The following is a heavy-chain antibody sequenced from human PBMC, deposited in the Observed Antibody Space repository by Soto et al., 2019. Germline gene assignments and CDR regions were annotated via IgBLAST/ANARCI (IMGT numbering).Heavy chain of an antibody. V-gene: IGHV3-74*01. J-gene: IGHJ4*02. CDR1: GITFSGYW. CDR3: ATVFEH. Sequence: EVQLVESGGGSVQPGGSLRLSCVASGITFSGYWMHWVRQVPGKGLVWVARVDSDGSGTSYADSVKGRFTISRDNAKNTLYLQMHSLRVEDTAVYYCATVFEHCGQGIPVNVSS. CDR2: VDSDGSGT.